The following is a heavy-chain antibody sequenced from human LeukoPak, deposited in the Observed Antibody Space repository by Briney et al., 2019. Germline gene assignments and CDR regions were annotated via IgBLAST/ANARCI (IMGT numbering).Heavy chain of an antibody. D-gene: IGHD6-13*01. Sequence: ASVKVSCKASGYTFTGYYMHWVRQAPGQGLEWMGRINPNSGGTNYAQKFQGRVTMTRDTSISTAYMELSRLRSDDTAVYYCARAEDYSSSWYAYWGQGTLVTVSS. V-gene: IGHV1-2*06. CDR1: GYTFTGYY. CDR2: INPNSGGT. J-gene: IGHJ4*02. CDR3: ARAEDYSSSWYAY.